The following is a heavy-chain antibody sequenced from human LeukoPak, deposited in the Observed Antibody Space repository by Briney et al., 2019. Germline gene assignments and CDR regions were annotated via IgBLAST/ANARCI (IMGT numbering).Heavy chain of an antibody. Sequence: ASVKVSCKASGYTFTSYGISWVRQAPGQGLEWMGWISAYNGNTNYAQKLQGRVTMTTDTSTSTAYMELRSLRSDDTAVYYCARVRPTTYSSRYYYLDYWGQGTLVTVSS. J-gene: IGHJ4*02. V-gene: IGHV1-18*01. CDR1: GYTFTSYG. CDR3: ARVRPTTYSSRYYYLDY. CDR2: ISAYNGNT. D-gene: IGHD3-22*01.